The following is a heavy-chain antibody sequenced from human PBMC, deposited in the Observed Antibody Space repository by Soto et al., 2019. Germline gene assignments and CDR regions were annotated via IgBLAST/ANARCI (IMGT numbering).Heavy chain of an antibody. Sequence: GGSLRLSCAASGFTFSSYAMSWVRQAPGKGLEWVSAISGSGGSTYYADSVKGRFTISRDNSKNTLYLQMNSLRAEDTAVYYCAKDSCSSTSCSYYFDYWGQGTLVTVSS. CDR1: GFTFSSYA. CDR2: ISGSGGST. CDR3: AKDSCSSTSCSYYFDY. V-gene: IGHV3-23*01. J-gene: IGHJ4*02. D-gene: IGHD2-2*01.